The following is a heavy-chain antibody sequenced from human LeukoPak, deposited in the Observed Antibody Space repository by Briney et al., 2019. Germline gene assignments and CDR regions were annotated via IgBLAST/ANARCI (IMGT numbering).Heavy chain of an antibody. CDR2: INPNSGGT. J-gene: IGHJ4*03. CDR1: GYTFTGYY. V-gene: IGHV1-2*02. Sequence: ASVKVSCKASGYTFTGYYMHWVRQAPGQGLEWMGWINPNSGGTNYAQKFQGRVTMTRDTSISTAYMELSRLRSDDTAVYYCARLGVGSTGGYFELWGQGTLVTVSS. D-gene: IGHD1-26*01. CDR3: ARLGVGSTGGYFEL.